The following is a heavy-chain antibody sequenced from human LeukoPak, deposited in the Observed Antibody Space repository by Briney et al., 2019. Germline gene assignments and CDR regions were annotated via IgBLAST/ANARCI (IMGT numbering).Heavy chain of an antibody. CDR3: ARGDLWLGH. J-gene: IGHJ4*02. CDR2: IKSDGREE. CDR1: GFIFSSYW. V-gene: IGHV3-7*01. Sequence: PGGSLRLSCATSGFIFSSYWMCWVRQAPGKGLEWVANIKSDGREEYYGDSVKGRFTISRDNAKNSLYLQMNSLRVEDTAVYYCARGDLWLGHWGQGSLVTVSS. D-gene: IGHD3-10*01.